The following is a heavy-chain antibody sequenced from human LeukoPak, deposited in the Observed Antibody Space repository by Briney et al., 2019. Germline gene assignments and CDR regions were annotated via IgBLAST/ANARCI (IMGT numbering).Heavy chain of an antibody. CDR1: GFTFDDYA. J-gene: IGHJ4*02. D-gene: IGHD6-13*01. Sequence: SLRLSCAASGFTFDDYAMHWVRQAPGKGLEWVSGISWNSGSIGYADSVKGRFTISRDNAKNSLYLQMNSLRAEDTALYYCAKDRTYSSSRGYYFDYWGQGTLVTVSS. CDR3: AKDRTYSSSRGYYFDY. V-gene: IGHV3-9*01. CDR2: ISWNSGSI.